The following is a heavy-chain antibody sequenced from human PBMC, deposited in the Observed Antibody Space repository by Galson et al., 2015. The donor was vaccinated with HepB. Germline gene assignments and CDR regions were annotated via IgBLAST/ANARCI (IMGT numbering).Heavy chain of an antibody. V-gene: IGHV4-59*01. D-gene: IGHD3-3*01. J-gene: IGHJ6*02. CDR3: ARDRRDLWSGLHYYYGMDV. Sequence: ETLSLTCTVAGGSISSYYWSWIRPPPGKGLEWIGYIYYSGSTNYNPTLKSRVTITVDTSKNQSSLKLSSVTAADTAVYYCARDRRDLWSGLHYYYGMDVWGQGTTVTVSS. CDR1: GGSISSYY. CDR2: IYYSGST.